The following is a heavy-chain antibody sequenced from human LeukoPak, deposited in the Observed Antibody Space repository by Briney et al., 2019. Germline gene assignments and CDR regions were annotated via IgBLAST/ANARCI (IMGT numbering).Heavy chain of an antibody. D-gene: IGHD2-2*01. CDR1: GFTFSSYS. CDR2: IGISSGNT. V-gene: IGHV3-48*01. J-gene: IGHJ4*02. CDR3: TRDTKYAFDN. Sequence: GGSLRLSCAASGFTFSSYSMNWVRQAPGKGLEWISYIGISSGNTKYADSVKGRFTISGDKAKNSLYLQMNSLRVEDTAVYYCTRDTKYAFDNWGQGTLVTVSS.